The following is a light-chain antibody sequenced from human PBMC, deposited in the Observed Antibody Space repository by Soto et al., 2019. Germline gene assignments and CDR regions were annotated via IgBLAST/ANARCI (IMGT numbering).Light chain of an antibody. J-gene: IGKJ1*01. V-gene: IGKV1-5*01. CDR3: QQYDSYSSGP. CDR1: QTINSW. CDR2: DAS. Sequence: DIQMTQSPSTLSASVGDRVTITCRASQTINSWLAWYQQKPGKAPKAPIFDASSLKTGVPSRFSGSGSGTEFTLTISNLQPDDFATYYCQQYDSYSSGPFGQGTKVDIK.